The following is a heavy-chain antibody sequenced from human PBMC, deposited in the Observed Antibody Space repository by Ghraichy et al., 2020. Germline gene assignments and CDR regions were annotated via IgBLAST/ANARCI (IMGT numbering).Heavy chain of an antibody. CDR2: IIPIFGTA. J-gene: IGHJ4*02. D-gene: IGHD6-19*01. CDR3: ASGESLQYSSGWYPWY. V-gene: IGHV1-69*13. Sequence: SVKVSCKASGGTFSSYAISWVRQAPGQGLEWMGGIIPIFGTANYAQKFQGRVTITADESTSTAYMELSSLRSEDTAVYYCASGESLQYSSGWYPWYWGQGTLVTVSS. CDR1: GGTFSSYA.